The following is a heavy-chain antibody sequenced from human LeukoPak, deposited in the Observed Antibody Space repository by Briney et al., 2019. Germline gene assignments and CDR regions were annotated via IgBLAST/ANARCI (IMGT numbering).Heavy chain of an antibody. J-gene: IGHJ4*02. CDR1: GFTFSDHY. V-gene: IGHV3-72*01. CDR2: TKNKANSYTT. D-gene: IGHD3-22*01. Sequence: GGSLRLSCAASGFTFSDHYMDWVRQAPGKGLEWVGRTKNKANSYTTEYAASVKGRFTISRDDSKNSLYLQMNSQKTKDTAVYYCATGEYYYDSSGYYVDYWGQGTLVTVSS. CDR3: ATGEYYYDSSGYYVDY.